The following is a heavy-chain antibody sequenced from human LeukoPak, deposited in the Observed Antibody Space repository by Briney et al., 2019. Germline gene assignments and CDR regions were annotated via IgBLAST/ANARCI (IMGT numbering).Heavy chain of an antibody. D-gene: IGHD6-19*01. CDR2: ISYDGSNK. V-gene: IGHV3-30-3*01. CDR1: GFTFSSYA. CDR3: ARGYSSGS. J-gene: IGHJ4*02. Sequence: PGGSLRLSCAASGFTFSSYAIHWVRQAPGKGLEWVAVISYDGSNKYYADSVKGRFTISRDNSKNTLYLQMNSLRAEDTAVYYCARGYSSGSWGQGTLVTVSS.